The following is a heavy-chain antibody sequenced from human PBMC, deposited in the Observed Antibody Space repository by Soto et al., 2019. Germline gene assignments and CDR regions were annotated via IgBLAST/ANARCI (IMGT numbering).Heavy chain of an antibody. CDR1: GFTFSSYA. D-gene: IGHD6-13*01. J-gene: IGHJ4*02. CDR3: AGTGYSSSWYFDY. Sequence: GGSLRLSCAASGFTFSSYAMSWVRQAPGKGLEWVSAISGSGGSTYYADSVKGRFTISRDNSKNTLYRQMNSLRAEDTAVYYCAGTGYSSSWYFDYWGQGTLVTVSS. V-gene: IGHV3-23*01. CDR2: ISGSGGST.